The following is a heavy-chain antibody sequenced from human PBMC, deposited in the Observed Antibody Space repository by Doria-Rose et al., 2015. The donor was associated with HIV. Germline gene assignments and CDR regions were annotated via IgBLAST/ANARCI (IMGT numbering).Heavy chain of an antibody. CDR1: GVSLSSPGMG. J-gene: IGHJ4*02. V-gene: IGHV2-26*01. D-gene: IGHD6-13*01. CDR3: ARIKSSRWYHKYYFDF. CDR2: IFSDDER. Sequence: QVTLKESGPVLVKPTETLTLTCTVSGVSLSSPGMGVSWIRQPPGKALEWLANIFSDDERSYKTSLKSRLTIASGTSKSQVVRTMTDMDPVDTATYYCARIKSSRWYHKYYFDFWGQGPLVIVSA.